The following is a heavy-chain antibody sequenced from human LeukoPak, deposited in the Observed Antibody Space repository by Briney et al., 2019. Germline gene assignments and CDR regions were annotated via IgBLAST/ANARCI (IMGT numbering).Heavy chain of an antibody. D-gene: IGHD3-3*01. CDR3: ARHPDFWSGYSFDP. J-gene: IGHJ5*02. V-gene: IGHV4-39*01. CDR1: GGSISSSSYY. Sequence: SETLSLTCTVSGGSISSSSYYWGWIRQPPGKGLEWIGSIYYSGSTYYNPSLKSRVTISVDTSKSQFSLKLSSVTAADTAVYYCARHPDFWSGYSFDPWGQGTLVTVSS. CDR2: IYYSGST.